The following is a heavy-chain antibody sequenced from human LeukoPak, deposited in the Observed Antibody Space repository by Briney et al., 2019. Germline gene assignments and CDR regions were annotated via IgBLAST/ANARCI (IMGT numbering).Heavy chain of an antibody. V-gene: IGHV3-11*04. D-gene: IGHD7-27*01. CDR3: AGTSLGHDAFDI. J-gene: IGHJ3*02. CDR1: GFTFSDSY. CDR2: ISGSGHDI. Sequence: GGSLRLSCAASGFTFSDSYMTWVRQAPGKGVEWVAYISGSGHDINYSESAKGRFTISRDNAKNSLYLQMSSLRVEDTAVYYCAGTSLGHDAFDIWGQGTMVTVSS.